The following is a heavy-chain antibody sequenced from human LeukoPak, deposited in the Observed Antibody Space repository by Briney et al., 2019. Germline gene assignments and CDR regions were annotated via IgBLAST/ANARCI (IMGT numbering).Heavy chain of an antibody. CDR2: IYYSGSI. CDR1: GGSISRYY. CDR3: ARVTGYMIEDYFDY. J-gene: IGHJ4*02. D-gene: IGHD3-22*01. Sequence: SETLSPTCTVSGGSISRYYWSWIRQPPGKGLEWIGYIYYSGSINYNPSLKSRVTISVDTSKNQFSLRLSSVSAADTAVYYCARVTGYMIEDYFDYWGRGTLVTVSS. V-gene: IGHV4-59*01.